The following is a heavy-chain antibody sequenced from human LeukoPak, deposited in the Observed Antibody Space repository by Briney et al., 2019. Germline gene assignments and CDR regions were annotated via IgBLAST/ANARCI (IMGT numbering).Heavy chain of an antibody. CDR1: GFTFSSYW. CDR2: ISSSSSTI. D-gene: IGHD3-22*01. CDR3: ARLNHYYDSSGYYDYFDY. V-gene: IGHV3-48*01. J-gene: IGHJ4*02. Sequence: GGSLRLSCAASGFTFSSYWMHWVRQAPGKGLEWVSYISSSSSTIYYADSVKGRFTVSRDNAKNSLYLQMNSLRAEDTAVYYCARLNHYYDSSGYYDYFDYWGQGTLVTVSS.